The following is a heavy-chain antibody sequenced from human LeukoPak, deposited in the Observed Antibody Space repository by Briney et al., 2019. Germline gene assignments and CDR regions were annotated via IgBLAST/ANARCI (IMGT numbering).Heavy chain of an antibody. CDR3: ARVSWYPSAYYYMDV. CDR1: GGTFSSYA. J-gene: IGHJ6*03. Sequence: ASVKVSCKASGGTFSSYAINWVRQATGQGLEWMGWMNPNSGNTGYAQKFQGRVTITRNTSISTAYMDLSSLRSEDTAVYYCARVSWYPSAYYYMDVWGKGTTVTVSS. D-gene: IGHD6-13*01. V-gene: IGHV1-8*03. CDR2: MNPNSGNT.